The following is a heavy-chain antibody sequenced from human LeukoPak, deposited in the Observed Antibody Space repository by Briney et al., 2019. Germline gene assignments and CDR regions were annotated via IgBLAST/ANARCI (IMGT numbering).Heavy chain of an antibody. D-gene: IGHD1-1*01. CDR3: ARGILAPQLERYKNYYYYYYMDV. Sequence: ASETPSLTCTVSGYSISSGYYWGWIRQPPGQGLEWIGYIYYSGSTNYNPSLKSRVTISVDTSKNQFSLKLSSVTAADTAVYYCARGILAPQLERYKNYYYYYYMDVWGKGTTVTVSS. CDR2: IYYSGST. V-gene: IGHV4-61*01. CDR1: GYSISSGYY. J-gene: IGHJ6*03.